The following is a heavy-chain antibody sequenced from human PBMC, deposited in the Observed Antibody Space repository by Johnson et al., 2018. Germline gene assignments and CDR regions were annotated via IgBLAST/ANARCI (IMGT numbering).Heavy chain of an antibody. J-gene: IGHJ5*02. CDR2: IISIFGTA. Sequence: VQLVQSGAEVKKPGSSVKVSCKASGGTFTSYAFSWVRQAPGQGLEWVGGIISIFGTANYAQKFQGRVRSTADEATSTAYMELSSLRSEDTAVYYSAREASYDILTEGWFDPWGQGTLVTVSS. V-gene: IGHV1-69*01. D-gene: IGHD3-9*01. CDR1: GGTFTSYA. CDR3: AREASYDILTEGWFDP.